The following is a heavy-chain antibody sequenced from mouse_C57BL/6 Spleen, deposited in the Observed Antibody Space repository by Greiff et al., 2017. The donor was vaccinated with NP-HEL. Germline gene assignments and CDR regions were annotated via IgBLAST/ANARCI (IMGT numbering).Heavy chain of an antibody. V-gene: IGHV1-52*01. CDR2: IDPSDSET. J-gene: IGHJ3*01. Sequence: QVHVKQPGAELVRPGSSVKLSCKASGYTFTSYWMHWVKQRPIQGLEWIGNIDPSDSETNYNQKFKDKATLTVDKSSSTAYMQLSSLTSEDSAVYYCAGSLDGYYETWFAYWGQGTLVTVSA. CDR3: AGSLDGYYETWFAY. D-gene: IGHD2-3*01. CDR1: GYTFTSYW.